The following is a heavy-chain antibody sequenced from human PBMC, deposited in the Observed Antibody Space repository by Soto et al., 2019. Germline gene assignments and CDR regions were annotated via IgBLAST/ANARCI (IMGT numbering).Heavy chain of an antibody. CDR3: ARGRYDFWSGYSGLDY. V-gene: IGHV4-39*01. CDR2: IYYSGST. CDR1: GGSISSSSYY. Sequence: SETLSLTCTVSGGSISSSSYYWGWIRQPPGKGLEWIGSIYYSGSTYYNPSLKSRVTISVDTSKNQFSLKLSSVTAADTAVYYCARGRYDFWSGYSGLDYWRQGTLVTVSS. D-gene: IGHD3-3*01. J-gene: IGHJ4*02.